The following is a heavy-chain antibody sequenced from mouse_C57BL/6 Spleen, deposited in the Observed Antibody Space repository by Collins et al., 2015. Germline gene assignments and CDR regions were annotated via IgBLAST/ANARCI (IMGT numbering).Heavy chain of an antibody. J-gene: IGHJ2*01. CDR1: GFSLTSYG. CDR3: AKKSYDYDYFDY. Sequence: QVQLKESGPGLVAPSQSLSITCTVSGFSLTSYGVSWVRQSPGKGLEWLGVIWRGGSTDYNAAFMSRLSITKDNSKSQVFFKMNSLQADDTAIYYCAKKSYDYDYFDYWGQGTTLTVSS. CDR2: IWRGGST. D-gene: IGHD2-4*01. V-gene: IGHV2-5*01.